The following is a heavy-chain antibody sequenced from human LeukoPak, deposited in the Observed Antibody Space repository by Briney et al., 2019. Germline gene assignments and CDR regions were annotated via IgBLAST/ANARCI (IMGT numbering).Heavy chain of an antibody. CDR2: IRYDGSNK. CDR3: AKAGGSSWKKYYYYYYMDV. V-gene: IGHV3-30*02. Sequence: PGGSLRLSCAASGFTFSSYGMHWVRQAPGKGLEWVAFIRYDGSNKYYADSVKGRFTISRDNSKNTLYLQMNSLRAEDTAVYYCAKAGGSSWKKYYYYYYMDVWGKGTTVTVSS. D-gene: IGHD6-13*01. J-gene: IGHJ6*03. CDR1: GFTFSSYG.